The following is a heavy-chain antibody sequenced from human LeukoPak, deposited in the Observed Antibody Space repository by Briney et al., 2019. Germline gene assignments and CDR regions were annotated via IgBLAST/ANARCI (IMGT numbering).Heavy chain of an antibody. V-gene: IGHV3-49*04. CDR3: SRYLVGTTYAFDV. D-gene: IGHD1-26*01. CDR2: IRSEAFLWTT. CDR1: GFAFRDAA. Sequence: PGRSLRLSCEGSGFAFRDAALNWVRQAPGKGLEWVGFIRSEAFLWTTETAASVKGRFTISRDDFKSVVYLHMDSLTTEDTAIYYCSRYLVGTTYAFDVWGQGTTVTVSS. J-gene: IGHJ3*01.